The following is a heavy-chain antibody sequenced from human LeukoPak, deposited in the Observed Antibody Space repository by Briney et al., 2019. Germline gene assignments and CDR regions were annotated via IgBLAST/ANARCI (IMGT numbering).Heavy chain of an antibody. V-gene: IGHV3-30-3*01. CDR2: ISYDGSNK. J-gene: IGHJ4*02. CDR1: GFTFSSYA. Sequence: GGSLRLSCAASGFTFSSYAMHWVRQAPGKGLEWVAVISYDGSNKYYADSVKGRFTISRDNSKNTLYLQMNSLRAEDTAVYYCARDRVGRAHIAAAGGEGNYFDYWGQGTLVTVSS. D-gene: IGHD6-13*01. CDR3: ARDRVGRAHIAAAGGEGNYFDY.